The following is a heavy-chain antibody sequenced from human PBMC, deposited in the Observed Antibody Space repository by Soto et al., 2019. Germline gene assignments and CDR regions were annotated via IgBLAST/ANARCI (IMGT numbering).Heavy chain of an antibody. CDR2: IIPIFGTA. CDR3: AAYCSGGSCYSSLAEYFQH. CDR1: GGTFSSHA. J-gene: IGHJ1*01. V-gene: IGHV1-69*13. Sequence: ASVKVSCKASGGTFSSHAISWVRQAPGQGLEWMGGIIPIFGTANYAQKFQGRVTITADESTSTAYMELSSLRSEDTAVYYCAAYCSGGSCYSSLAEYFQHWGQGTLVTV. D-gene: IGHD2-15*01.